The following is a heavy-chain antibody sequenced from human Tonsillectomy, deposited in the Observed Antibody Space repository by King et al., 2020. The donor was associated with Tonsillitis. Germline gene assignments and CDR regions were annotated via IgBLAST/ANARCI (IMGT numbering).Heavy chain of an antibody. V-gene: IGHV1-46*01. CDR2: INPSGGST. CDR1: GYTFTSYY. J-gene: IGHJ4*02. Sequence: QLVQSGAEVKKPGASVKVSCKASGYTFTSYYMHWVRQAPGQGHEWMGVINPSGGSTSYAQKFQGRVTMTRETSTSTVYMDLSSLRSEDTAVYYCARGGPDSSSWIQYRFDYWGQGTLVTVSS. D-gene: IGHD6-13*01. CDR3: ARGGPDSSSWIQYRFDY.